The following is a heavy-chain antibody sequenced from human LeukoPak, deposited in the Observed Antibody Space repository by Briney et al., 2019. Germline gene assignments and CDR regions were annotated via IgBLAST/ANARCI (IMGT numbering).Heavy chain of an antibody. J-gene: IGHJ4*02. Sequence: SETLSLTCTVSGGAISSYYWSWIRQPPGKGLEWIGYIYYSGSTNYNPSLKSRVTISVDTSKNQFSLKLSSVTAADTAVYYCARHRGQPPTFDYWGQGTLVTVSS. D-gene: IGHD1-1*01. V-gene: IGHV4-59*01. CDR1: GGAISSYY. CDR2: IYYSGST. CDR3: ARHRGQPPTFDY.